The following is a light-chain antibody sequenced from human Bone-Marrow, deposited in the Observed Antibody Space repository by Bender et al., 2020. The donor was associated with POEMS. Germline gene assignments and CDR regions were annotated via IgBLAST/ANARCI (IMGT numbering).Light chain of an antibody. CDR1: SSNMGAGYG. CDR2: NNE. CDR3: QSYDIGLSGWV. Sequence: QSVLTQPPSVSGAPGQTVTISCTGTSSNMGAGYGVNWYQQLPGTAPKLLIYNNENRPSGVPDQICESKSGASASLAITGLQAEDEADYYCQSYDIGLSGWVFGGGTKLTAL. V-gene: IGLV1-40*01. J-gene: IGLJ3*02.